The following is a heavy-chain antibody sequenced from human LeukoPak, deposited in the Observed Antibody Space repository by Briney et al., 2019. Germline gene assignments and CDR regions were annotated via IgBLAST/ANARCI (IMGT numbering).Heavy chain of an antibody. J-gene: IGHJ4*02. V-gene: IGHV4-39*01. CDR2: INYSGST. CDR1: GGSISSSSHY. CDR3: ARQFAGSYPNFDY. Sequence: PSETLSLTCTVSGGSISSSSHYWGWIRQSPGKGLEWIGRINYSGSTYYNPSLKSRITISVETSKNQFSLKLSSVTAADTAVFYCARQFAGSYPNFDYWGQGTLVTVSS. D-gene: IGHD1-26*01.